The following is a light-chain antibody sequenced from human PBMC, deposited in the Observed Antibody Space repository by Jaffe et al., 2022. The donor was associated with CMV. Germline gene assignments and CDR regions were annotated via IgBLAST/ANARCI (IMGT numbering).Light chain of an antibody. Sequence: EIVMTQSPATLSVSPGERAILSCRASQSVGGNLAWYQQKGGQAPRLLMYGASTRATGIPSRFTGSGSGTEFTLTISSLQSEDFAVYYCQQYSWPPKFTFGPGTKVDLK. J-gene: IGKJ3*01. CDR2: GAS. CDR1: QSVGGN. V-gene: IGKV3-15*01. CDR3: QQYSWPPKFT.